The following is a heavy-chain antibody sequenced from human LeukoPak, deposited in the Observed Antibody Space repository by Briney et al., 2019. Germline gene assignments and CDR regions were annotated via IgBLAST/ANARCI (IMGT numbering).Heavy chain of an antibody. CDR3: ASAIYYYDSSGPSRSYYFDY. CDR1: GFTFSNFG. CDR2: ISGSGGST. D-gene: IGHD3-22*01. V-gene: IGHV3-23*01. Sequence: GGSLRLSCAASGFTFSNFGMSWVRQAPGKGLEWVSVISGSGGSTYYADSVKGRFTISRDNSKNTLYLQMNSLRADDTAVYYCASAIYYYDSSGPSRSYYFDYWGRGTLVTVSS. J-gene: IGHJ4*02.